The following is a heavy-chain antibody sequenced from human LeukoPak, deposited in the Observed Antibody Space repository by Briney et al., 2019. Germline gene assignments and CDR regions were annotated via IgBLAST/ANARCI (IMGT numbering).Heavy chain of an antibody. CDR2: ISSSSSYI. Sequence: GGSLRLSCAASGFTFDDYGMSWVRQAPGKGLEWVSSISSSSSYIYYADSVKGRFTISRDNAKNSLYLQMNSLRAEDTAVYYCARDVFGTTGTTFDYWGQGTLVTVSS. CDR1: GFTFDDYG. D-gene: IGHD1-1*01. V-gene: IGHV3-21*01. J-gene: IGHJ4*02. CDR3: ARDVFGTTGTTFDY.